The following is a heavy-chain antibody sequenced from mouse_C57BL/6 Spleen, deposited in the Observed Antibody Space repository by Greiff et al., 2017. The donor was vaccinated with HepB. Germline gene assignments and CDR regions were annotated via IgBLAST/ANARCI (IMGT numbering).Heavy chain of an antibody. J-gene: IGHJ1*03. CDR2: INPNYGTT. Sequence: EVQLQQSGPELVKPGASVKISCKASGYSFTDYNMNWVKQSNGKSLEWIGVINPNYGTTSYNQKFKGKATLTVNQSSSTAYMQLNSLTSEDTAVYYCTTDLLRPRGDFDVWGTGTTVTVAS. V-gene: IGHV1-39*01. CDR3: TTDLLRPRGDFDV. CDR1: GYSFTDYN. D-gene: IGHD1-2*01.